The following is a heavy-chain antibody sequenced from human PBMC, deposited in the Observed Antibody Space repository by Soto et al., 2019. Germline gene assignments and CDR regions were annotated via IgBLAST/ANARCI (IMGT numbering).Heavy chain of an antibody. CDR3: ARDPRVETTSMAVFQG. CDR2: IWYDGSNK. CDR1: GFSFSNYG. D-gene: IGHD5-18*01. J-gene: IGHJ1*01. Sequence: QVQLVESGGGVVQPGRSLRLSCAGSGFSFSNYGMHWVRQAPGKGLEWVALIWYDGSNKYYADSVKGRFTISRDNSKKTMYPQMSSLRNEDTAVYYCARDPRVETTSMAVFQGWGQGTLFTVCS. V-gene: IGHV3-33*01.